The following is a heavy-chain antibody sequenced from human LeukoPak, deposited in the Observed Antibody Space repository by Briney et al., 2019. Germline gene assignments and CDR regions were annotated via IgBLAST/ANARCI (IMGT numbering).Heavy chain of an antibody. V-gene: IGHV1-2*02. J-gene: IGHJ3*02. Sequence: GASVKVSCKASGYTFTGYYMHWVRQAPGQGLEWMGWINPNSGGTNYAQKFQGRVTMTRDTSISTAYMELSRLRSDDTAVYYCATTYYYGSGSYDDAFDIWGQGTMVAVSS. CDR1: GYTFTGYY. CDR2: INPNSGGT. D-gene: IGHD3-10*01. CDR3: ATTYYYGSGSYDDAFDI.